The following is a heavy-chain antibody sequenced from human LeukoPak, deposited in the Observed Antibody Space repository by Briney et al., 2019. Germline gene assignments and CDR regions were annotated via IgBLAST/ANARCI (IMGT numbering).Heavy chain of an antibody. V-gene: IGHV3-30-3*02. CDR2: ISYDGSNK. CDR3: AKLVGYGGNPFDY. Sequence: PGGSLRLSCAASGFTFSSYAMHWVRQAPGKGLEWVAVISYDGSNKYYADSVKGRFTISRDNSKNTLYLQMNSLRAEDTAVYYCAKLVGYGGNPFDYWGQGTLVTVSS. J-gene: IGHJ4*02. CDR1: GFTFSSYA. D-gene: IGHD4-23*01.